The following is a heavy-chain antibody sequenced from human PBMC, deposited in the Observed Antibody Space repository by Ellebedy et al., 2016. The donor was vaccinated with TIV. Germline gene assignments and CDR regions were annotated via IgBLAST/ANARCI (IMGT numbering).Heavy chain of an antibody. CDR3: VGHYDILTGAYKDDLDV. J-gene: IGHJ6*02. Sequence: PSETLFLTCTVSGGSISRSSYYWGWIRQPPGKGLEWIGYIHYSGSTNYNPSLKSRVTISVDTSKNQFSLKLSSVTAADTAVYYCVGHYDILTGAYKDDLDVWGQGTTVTVSS. CDR1: GGSISRSSYY. CDR2: IHYSGST. D-gene: IGHD3-9*01. V-gene: IGHV4-61*05.